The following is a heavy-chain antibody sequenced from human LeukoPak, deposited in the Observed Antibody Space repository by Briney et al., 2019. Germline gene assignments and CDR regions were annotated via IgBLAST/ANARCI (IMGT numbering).Heavy chain of an antibody. D-gene: IGHD3-22*01. J-gene: IGHJ4*02. Sequence: GSLRLSCAASGFTVSSNYMSWVRQAPGKGLEWVSVIYSGGSTYYADSVKGRFTISRDNSKNTLYLQMNSLRAEDTAVYYCAARSGYYGLVRDYWGQGTLVTVSS. CDR2: IYSGGST. CDR3: AARSGYYGLVRDY. CDR1: GFTVSSNY. V-gene: IGHV3-53*01.